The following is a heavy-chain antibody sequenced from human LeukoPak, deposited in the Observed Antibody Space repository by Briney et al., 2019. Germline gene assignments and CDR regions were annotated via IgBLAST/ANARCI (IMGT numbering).Heavy chain of an antibody. Sequence: SETLSLTCAVSGYSISSDNWWGWIRQPPGKGLEWVGYIYKSGDTFYNPSLTSRVTMSLDTSKNQFSLRLSSVTAVDMAVYFCARNPRGGRGYFDPWGPGTLVTVSS. J-gene: IGHJ5*02. D-gene: IGHD2-15*01. CDR3: ARNPRGGRGYFDP. V-gene: IGHV4-28*01. CDR1: GYSISSDNW. CDR2: IYKSGDT.